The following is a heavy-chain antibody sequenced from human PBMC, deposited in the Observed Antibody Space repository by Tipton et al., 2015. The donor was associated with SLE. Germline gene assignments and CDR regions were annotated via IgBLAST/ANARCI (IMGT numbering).Heavy chain of an antibody. V-gene: IGHV1-2*06. Sequence: SCAASGFTFSDYYMSWIRQAPGKGLEWMGRINPNSGGTNYAQKFQGRVTMTRDTSISTAYMELSRLRSDDTAVYYCARDPLYSSSPPFDYWGQGTLVTVSS. J-gene: IGHJ4*02. CDR1: GFTFSDYY. CDR3: ARDPLYSSSPPFDY. D-gene: IGHD6-6*01. CDR2: INPNSGGT.